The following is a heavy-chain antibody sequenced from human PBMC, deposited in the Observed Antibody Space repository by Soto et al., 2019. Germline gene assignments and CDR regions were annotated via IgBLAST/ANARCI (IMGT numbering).Heavy chain of an antibody. Sequence: ASVKVSCKASGGTFSSYAISWVRQAPGQGLEWMGWVSPNSSITNYAQKFQGRVTMTTETSTSTVYMELRSLRSDDTAMYYCARNGERDLGLNYYFYYGMDVWGQGTSVTVSS. V-gene: IGHV1-18*01. CDR3: ARNGERDLGLNYYFYYGMDV. J-gene: IGHJ6*02. CDR2: VSPNSSIT. D-gene: IGHD3-10*01. CDR1: GGTFSSYA.